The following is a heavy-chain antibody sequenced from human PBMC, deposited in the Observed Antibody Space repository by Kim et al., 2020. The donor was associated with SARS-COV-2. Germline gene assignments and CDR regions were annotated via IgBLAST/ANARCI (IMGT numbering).Heavy chain of an antibody. V-gene: IGHV4-38-2*02. Sequence: SETLSLTCTVSGYSISSGYYWGWIRQPPGKGLEWIGSIYHSGSTYYNPSLKSRVTISVDTSKNQFSLKLSSVTAADTAVYYCARDRPYDILVWGQGTLVTVSS. CDR2: IYHSGST. D-gene: IGHD2-15*01. CDR3: ARDRPYDILV. CDR1: GYSISSGYY. J-gene: IGHJ4*02.